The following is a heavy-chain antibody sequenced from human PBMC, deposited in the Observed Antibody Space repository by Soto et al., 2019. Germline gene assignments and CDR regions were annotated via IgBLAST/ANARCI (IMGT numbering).Heavy chain of an antibody. CDR2: ISGSGGST. Sequence: EVQLLESGGGLVQPGGSLRLSCAASGFTFSSYAMSWVRQAPGKGLEWVSAISGSGGSTYYADSVKGRFTISRDNSKNTLYLLMNRLREEDTAVYYCAERGAGGRATAGPSYIDVWGKGSPVTVSS. CDR3: AERGAGGRATAGPSYIDV. V-gene: IGHV3-23*01. D-gene: IGHD6-13*01. J-gene: IGHJ6*03. CDR1: GFTFSSYA.